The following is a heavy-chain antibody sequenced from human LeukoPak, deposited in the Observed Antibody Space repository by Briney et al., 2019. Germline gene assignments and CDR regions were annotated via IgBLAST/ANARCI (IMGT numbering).Heavy chain of an antibody. J-gene: IGHJ4*02. V-gene: IGHV3-23*01. D-gene: IGHD3-22*01. CDR3: AKTRAGNSSGRDPGWPMDY. CDR1: GFTFGSYA. CDR2: ISGSGGIT. Sequence: AGPLRLSCAASGFTFGSYAISWVRQAPGKGLEWVSGISGSGGITYFADSVKGRFTISRDNSRNTVYLQINSLRAEDTALYYCAKTRAGNSSGRDPGWPMDYWGQGTLVTVSS.